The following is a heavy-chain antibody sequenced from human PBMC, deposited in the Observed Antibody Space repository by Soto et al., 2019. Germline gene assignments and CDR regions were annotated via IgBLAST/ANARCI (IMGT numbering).Heavy chain of an antibody. J-gene: IGHJ4*02. CDR3: ARGPGGPDGPGDY. CDR1: GYTFTSYA. Sequence: QVQLVQSGAEVKKPGASVKASCKASGYTFTSYAMHWVRQAPGQRLEWMGWINAGNGNTKYSHKCQGSVTITRDTSARTDYMELSSLRSEDTAVYYCARGPGGPDGPGDYWGRGTLVTVSS. D-gene: IGHD2-15*01. V-gene: IGHV1-3*01. CDR2: INAGNGNT.